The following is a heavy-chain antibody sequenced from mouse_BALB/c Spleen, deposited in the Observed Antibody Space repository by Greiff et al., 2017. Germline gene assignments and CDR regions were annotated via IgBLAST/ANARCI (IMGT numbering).Heavy chain of an antibody. D-gene: IGHD4-1*01. CDR3: ARSKTGSWFAY. CDR2: INPGSGGT. V-gene: IGHV1-54*01. J-gene: IGHJ3*01. CDR1: GYAFTNYL. Sequence: QVHVKQSGAELVRPGTSVKVSCKASGYAFTNYLIEWVKQRPGQGLEWIGVINPGSGGTNYNEKFKGKATLTADKSSSTAYMQLSSLTSDDSAVYFCARSKTGSWFAYWGQGTLVTVSA.